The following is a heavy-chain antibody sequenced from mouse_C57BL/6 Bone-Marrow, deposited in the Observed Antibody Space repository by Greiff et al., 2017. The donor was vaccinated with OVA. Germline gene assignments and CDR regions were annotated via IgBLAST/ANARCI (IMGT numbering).Heavy chain of an antibody. CDR3: ARSDGYFAWYFDV. D-gene: IGHD2-3*01. CDR1: GYTFTSYW. V-gene: IGHV1-72*01. Sequence: QVQLQQPGAELVKPGASVKLSCKASGYTFTSYWMHWVKQRPGRGLEWIGRIDPNSGGTKYNEKFKSKATLTVDKPSSTAYMQLSSLISGVSAVDYCARSDGYFAWYFDVWGTGTTVTVSS. J-gene: IGHJ1*03. CDR2: IDPNSGGT.